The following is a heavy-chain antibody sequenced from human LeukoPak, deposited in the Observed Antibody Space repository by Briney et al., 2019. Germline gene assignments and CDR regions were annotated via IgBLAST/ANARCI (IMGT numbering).Heavy chain of an antibody. Sequence: GGSLRLSCAASGFTFSSYAMSWLRQAPGKGLEWVSAISGSGGSTYYAASVKGRFTISRDNSKNTLYLQMNSLRAEDTAVYYCAKDGGTDTHDWYFDLWRRGTQVTVSS. CDR1: GFTFSSYA. CDR2: ISGSGGST. V-gene: IGHV3-23*01. D-gene: IGHD3-16*01. CDR3: AKDGGTDTHDWYFDL. J-gene: IGHJ2*01.